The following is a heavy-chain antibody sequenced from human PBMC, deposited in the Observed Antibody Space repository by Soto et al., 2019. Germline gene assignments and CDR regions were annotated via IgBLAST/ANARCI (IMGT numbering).Heavy chain of an antibody. CDR1: GFTFRNYA. CDR2: ISADESNK. J-gene: IGHJ3*02. V-gene: IGHV3-30-3*01. Sequence: QVQLVESGGGVVPPGGSLRLSCAASGFTFRNYAMYWVRQAPGKGLEWVAVISADESNKYYTDSVKGRFTISRDNSRNTMYLQMNSLRAEDAAVYYCAKRRVTGKVADAFDIWGQETMVTVSS. D-gene: IGHD4-4*01. CDR3: AKRRVTGKVADAFDI.